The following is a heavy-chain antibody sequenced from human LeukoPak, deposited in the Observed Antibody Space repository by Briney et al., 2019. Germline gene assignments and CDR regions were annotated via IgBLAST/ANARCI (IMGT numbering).Heavy chain of an antibody. D-gene: IGHD3-9*01. CDR1: GFPFTIAW. CDR2: IRGKNDGGTT. J-gene: IGHJ4*02. V-gene: IGHV3-15*01. Sequence: GGSLRLSCAASGFPFTIAWMSWVRQAPGNGLEWIGRIRGKNDGGTTDYAAPVKGKFTISRDDSKSTLYLHMSSLTTEDTAIYYCTAYYDFLTGYNTRRDYWGRGTLVTVSP. CDR3: TAYYDFLTGYNTRRDY.